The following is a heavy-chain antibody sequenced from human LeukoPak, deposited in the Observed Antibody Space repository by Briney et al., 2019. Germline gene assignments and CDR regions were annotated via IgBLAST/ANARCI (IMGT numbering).Heavy chain of an antibody. Sequence: GGSLRLSCAAPGFTFSNAWMSWVRQAPGKGLEWVGRVKTKTDGGTIDYAAPVKGRFTISRDDSKNTLYLQMNSLKTEDTAVYYCTTISVVPAAYLDAFDIWGQGTMVTVSS. D-gene: IGHD2-2*01. CDR2: VKTKTDGGTI. CDR1: GFTFSNAW. J-gene: IGHJ3*02. V-gene: IGHV3-15*01. CDR3: TTISVVPAAYLDAFDI.